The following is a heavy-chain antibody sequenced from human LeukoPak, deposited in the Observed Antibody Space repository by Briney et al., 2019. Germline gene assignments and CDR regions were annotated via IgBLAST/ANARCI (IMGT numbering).Heavy chain of an antibody. CDR1: GFTFSSYA. CDR2: ISTSGGST. CDR3: AIMHRYYDGSGYWVQ. Sequence: GGSLRLSCAASGFTFSSYAMSWVRQGPGKGLEWASGISTSGGSTSYADAVKGRFTISRDNPRNTLYMQMNSLRAEDTAVYYCAIMHRYYDGSGYWVQWGQGTLVTVSS. D-gene: IGHD3-22*01. V-gene: IGHV3-23*01. J-gene: IGHJ4*02.